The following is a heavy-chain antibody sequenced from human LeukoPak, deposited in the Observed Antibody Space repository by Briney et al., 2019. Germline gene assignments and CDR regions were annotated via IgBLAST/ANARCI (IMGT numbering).Heavy chain of an antibody. D-gene: IGHD3-16*01. CDR3: ASSITTPGEFDY. Sequence: GGSLRLSCAASGFSVSRTYMTWVRQAPGKGLDWVSVIADGGTTYYADSVKGRFTISRDNSKNTLYLQMNSVRAEDTAVYYCASSITTPGEFDYWGQGTLVTVSS. J-gene: IGHJ4*02. CDR1: GFSVSRTY. V-gene: IGHV3-66*01. CDR2: IADGGTT.